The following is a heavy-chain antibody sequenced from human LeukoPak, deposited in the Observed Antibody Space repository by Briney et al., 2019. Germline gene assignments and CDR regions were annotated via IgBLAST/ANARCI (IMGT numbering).Heavy chain of an antibody. CDR1: GGSFSGYY. D-gene: IGHD2-2*01. J-gene: IGHJ4*02. V-gene: IGHV4-34*01. Sequence: PSETLSLTCAVYGGSFSGYYWSWIRQPPGKGLEWIGEINHSGSTNYNPSLKSRVTISVDTSKNQFSLKLSSVTAADTAVYYCASSVVVVPAATSHNWNSFGWGQGTLVTVSS. CDR2: INHSGST. CDR3: ASSVVVVPAATSHNWNSFG.